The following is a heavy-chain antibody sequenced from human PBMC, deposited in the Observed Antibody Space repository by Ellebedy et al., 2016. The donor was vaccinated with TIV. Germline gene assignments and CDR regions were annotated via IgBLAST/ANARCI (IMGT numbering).Heavy chain of an antibody. J-gene: IGHJ5*02. CDR2: IYYSGST. V-gene: IGHV4-59*01. CDR3: ARAGFYCSSTSCYGADRGFDP. CDR1: GGSISSYY. Sequence: MPSETLSLTCTVSGGSISSYYWSWIRQPPGKGLEWIGYIYYSGSTNYNPSLKSRVTISVDTSKNQFSLKLSSVTAADTAVYYCARAGFYCSSTSCYGADRGFDPWGQGTLVTVSS. D-gene: IGHD2-2*01.